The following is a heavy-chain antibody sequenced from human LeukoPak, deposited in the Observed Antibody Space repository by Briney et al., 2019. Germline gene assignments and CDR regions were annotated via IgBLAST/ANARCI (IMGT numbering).Heavy chain of an antibody. CDR2: INYSGNT. CDR1: GGSISSSSYY. Sequence: SETLSLTCTVSGGSISSSSYYWVWIRQPPGKELEWIGSINYSGNTYYNPSVKSRVTISLDTSRNQFSLKLSSVTAADTAVYYCARQLGDRLLFDYWGQGTLVTVSS. V-gene: IGHV4-39*07. CDR3: ARQLGDRLLFDY. D-gene: IGHD2-21*01. J-gene: IGHJ4*02.